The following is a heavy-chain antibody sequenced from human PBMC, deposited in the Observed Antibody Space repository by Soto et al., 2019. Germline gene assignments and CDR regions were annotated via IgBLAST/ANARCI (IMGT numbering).Heavy chain of an antibody. CDR1: GGSISNSNW. CDR3: ARARATIAAAAIFDC. CDR2: VYRTGST. J-gene: IGHJ4*02. D-gene: IGHD6-13*01. V-gene: IGHV4-4*02. Sequence: SLTLSLTCAVSGGSISNSNWWSWVRQHPGKGLEWIGEVYRTGSTNYNPSLESRLTISVDKSKNQFSLKLTSVTAADTAVYYCARARATIAAAAIFDCWGQGTLVTVSS.